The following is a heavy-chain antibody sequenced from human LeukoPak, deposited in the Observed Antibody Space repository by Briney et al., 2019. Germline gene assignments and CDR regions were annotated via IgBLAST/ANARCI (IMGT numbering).Heavy chain of an antibody. J-gene: IGHJ6*02. CDR2: IYPGDSDT. CDR3: ASSLLYGSGSHRSYYYYGMDV. CDR1: GYSFTSYW. Sequence: GESLKISCKGSGYSFTSYWIGWVRQMPGKGLEWMGIIYPGDSDTRYSPSFQGQVTISADKFISTAYLQWSSLKASDTAMYYCASSLLYGSGSHRSYYYYGMDVWGQGTTVTVSS. D-gene: IGHD3-10*01. V-gene: IGHV5-51*01.